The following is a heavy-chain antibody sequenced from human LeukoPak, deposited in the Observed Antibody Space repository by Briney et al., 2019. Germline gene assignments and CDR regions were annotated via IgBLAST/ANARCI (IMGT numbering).Heavy chain of an antibody. CDR1: GGTFSSYA. J-gene: IGHJ3*02. CDR3: ARDDSGSYYGAFDI. D-gene: IGHD1-26*01. V-gene: IGHV1-69*04. Sequence: SVKVSCKASGGTFSSYAISWVRQAPGQGLEWMGRIIPILGIANYAQKLQGRVTMTTDTSTSTAYMELRSLRSDDTAVYYCARDDSGSYYGAFDIWGQGTMVTVSS. CDR2: IIPILGIA.